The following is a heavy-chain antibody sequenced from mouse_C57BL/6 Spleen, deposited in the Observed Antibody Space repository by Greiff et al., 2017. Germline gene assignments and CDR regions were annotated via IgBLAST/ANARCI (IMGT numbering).Heavy chain of an antibody. V-gene: IGHV14-2*01. J-gene: IGHJ2*01. CDR3: ARDNGEGCYFDD. D-gene: IGHD1-3*01. CDR2: IDPEDGGT. CDR1: GFNIKDYY. Sequence: EVQLQQSGAELVKPGASVKLSCTASGFNIKDYYMHWVKQRTEQGLEWIGRIDPEDGGTNYAPKFQGKATITADTSSNTAYMQISSLTSEDTAVYYCARDNGEGCYFDDWGKGTTLTVSS.